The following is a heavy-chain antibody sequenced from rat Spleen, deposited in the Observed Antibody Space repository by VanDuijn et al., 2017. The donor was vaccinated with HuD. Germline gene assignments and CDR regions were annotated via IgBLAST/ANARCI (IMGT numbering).Heavy chain of an antibody. J-gene: IGHJ2*01. D-gene: IGHD1-9*01. Sequence: EVELVESGGGLVQPGRSLKLSCAASGFTFSNYGMAWVRQTPTKGLEWVARISYDGSSTYYRDSVKGRFTISRDNTKSTLSLQMDSLRSEDTATYYCARRHYGYTDYFDYWGQGVMVTVSS. CDR2: ISYDGSST. CDR3: ARRHYGYTDYFDY. V-gene: IGHV5-29*01. CDR1: GFTFSNYG.